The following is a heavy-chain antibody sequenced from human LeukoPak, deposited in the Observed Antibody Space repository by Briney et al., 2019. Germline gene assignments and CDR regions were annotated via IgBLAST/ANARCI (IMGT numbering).Heavy chain of an antibody. J-gene: IGHJ4*02. V-gene: IGHV3-23*01. CDR2: ISGTGDHP. CDR3: ATQLGYSSGWFTDY. Sequence: GGSLRLSCAASGFTFTHYAMSWFRQAPGKGLDWVSTISGTGDHPYYADSVKGRFTISRDNSKNTLYLQMNSLRAEDTAVYYCATQLGYSSGWFTDYWGQGTLVTVSS. D-gene: IGHD6-19*01. CDR1: GFTFTHYA.